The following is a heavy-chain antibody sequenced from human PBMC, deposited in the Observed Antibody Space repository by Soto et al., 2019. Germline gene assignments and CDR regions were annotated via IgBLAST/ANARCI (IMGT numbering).Heavy chain of an antibody. D-gene: IGHD6-6*01. J-gene: IGHJ5*02. V-gene: IGHV6-1*01. CDR1: GDSVSSNSAA. CDR3: AREILHPASIAARRNWFDP. Sequence: KQSQTLSLPCAISGDSVSSNSAAWNWIRQSPSRGLEWLGRTYYRSKWYNDYAVSVKSRITINPDTSKNQFSLQLNSVTPEDTAVYYCAREILHPASIAARRNWFDPWGQGTLVTVSS. CDR2: TYYRSKWYN.